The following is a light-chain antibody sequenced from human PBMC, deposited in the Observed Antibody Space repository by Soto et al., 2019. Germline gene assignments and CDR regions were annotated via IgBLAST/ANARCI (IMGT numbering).Light chain of an antibody. J-gene: IGKJ4*01. V-gene: IGKV1-5*01. CDR3: QQYNSYSLT. Sequence: DIQMTQSPSTLSASVGDRVTITCRASQSISSWLAWYQQKPGKAPKLLIYDASSLESGVPSRFSGRGYGKEFTLPISSLQPDDFATYYCQQYNSYSLTFGGGTKVEIK. CDR2: DAS. CDR1: QSISSW.